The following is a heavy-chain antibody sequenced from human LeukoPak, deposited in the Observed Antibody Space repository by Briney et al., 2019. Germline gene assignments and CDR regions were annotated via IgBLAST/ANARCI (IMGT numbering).Heavy chain of an antibody. Sequence: GSLRLSCAASGFPFSSYAMNWVRQAPGKGLEWVSAISGSGGSTYYADSVKGRFTISRDNAKNTLYLQMNSLRAEDTAAYFCARDKGVAAAPLDYMDVWGKGTTVTVSS. CDR2: ISGSGGST. D-gene: IGHD6-13*01. J-gene: IGHJ6*03. CDR3: ARDKGVAAAPLDYMDV. V-gene: IGHV3-23*01. CDR1: GFPFSSYA.